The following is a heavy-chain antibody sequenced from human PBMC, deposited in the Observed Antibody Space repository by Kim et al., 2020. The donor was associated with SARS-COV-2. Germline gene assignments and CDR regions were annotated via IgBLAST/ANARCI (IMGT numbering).Heavy chain of an antibody. CDR2: NGNT. V-gene: IGHV1-18*01. CDR3: AREVDFDY. J-gene: IGHJ4*02. Sequence: NGNTNYAQKLQGRVTMTTDTSTSTAYMELRSLRSDDTAVYYCAREVDFDYWGQGTLVTVSS.